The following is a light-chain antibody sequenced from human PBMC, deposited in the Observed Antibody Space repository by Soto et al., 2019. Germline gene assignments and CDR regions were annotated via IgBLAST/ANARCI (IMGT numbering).Light chain of an antibody. CDR2: GVS. CDR3: QQYDKSTLT. J-gene: IGKJ4*01. CDR1: QSVSNSH. Sequence: EIVLTQSPGTLSLSPGERATLSCTASQSVSNSHLAWHQQKPGQAPRLLIFGVSSRAAGIPDRFSGSGSGTDFTITIYRLEPEDYAVYYCQQYDKSTLTFGGGTKVQIK. V-gene: IGKV3-20*01.